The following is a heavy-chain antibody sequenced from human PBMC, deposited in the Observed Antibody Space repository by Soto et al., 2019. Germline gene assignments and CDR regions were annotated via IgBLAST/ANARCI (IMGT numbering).Heavy chain of an antibody. CDR3: ARALEGNYYGMDV. D-gene: IGHD3-10*01. J-gene: IGHJ6*02. CDR2: IIPIFGTA. CDR1: GGTFSSYA. V-gene: IGHV1-69*06. Sequence: SVKVSCKASGGTFSSYAISWVRQAPGQGLEWMGGIIPIFGTANYAQKFQGRVTITADKSTSTAYMELSSLRYEDTAVYYCARALEGNYYGMDVWGQGTTVTVSS.